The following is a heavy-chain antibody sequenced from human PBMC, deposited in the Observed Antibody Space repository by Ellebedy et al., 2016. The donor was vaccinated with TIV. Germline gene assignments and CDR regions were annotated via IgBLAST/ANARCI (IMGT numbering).Heavy chain of an antibody. CDR2: INHSGSN. D-gene: IGHD6-6*01. J-gene: IGHJ3*02. CDR1: GGSFSGYH. CDR3: ARDRGIAARHDAFDI. V-gene: IGHV4-34*01. Sequence: SETLSLXCAVYGGSFSGYHWTWIRQPPGKGLEWIGEINHSGSNDYNPSLKSRVTISVDTSKNQFSLKLRSVTAADTAVYYCARDRGIAARHDAFDIWGQGTMVTVSS.